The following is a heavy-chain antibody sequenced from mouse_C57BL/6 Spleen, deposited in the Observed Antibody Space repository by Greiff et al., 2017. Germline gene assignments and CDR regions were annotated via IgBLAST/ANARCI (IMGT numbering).Heavy chain of an antibody. CDR3: ASGWGPYAMDY. D-gene: IGHD1-1*02. CDR1: GYTFTDYN. Sequence: VQLKQSGPELVKPGASVKMSCKASGYTFTDYNMHWVKQSHGKSLEWIGYINPNNGGTSYNQKFKGKATLTVNKSSSTAFMELLSLASEDSAVDYGASGWGPYAMDYWGQGTSVTVSS. J-gene: IGHJ4*01. V-gene: IGHV1-22*01. CDR2: INPNNGGT.